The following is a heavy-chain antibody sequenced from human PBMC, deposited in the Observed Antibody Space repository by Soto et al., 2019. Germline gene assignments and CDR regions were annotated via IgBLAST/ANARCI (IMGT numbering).Heavy chain of an antibody. CDR1: GGSFSGYY. D-gene: IGHD2-2*01. V-gene: IGHV4-34*01. J-gene: IGHJ4*02. CDR2: INHSGST. Sequence: QVQLQQWGAGLLKPSETLSLTCAVYGGSFSGYYWSWIRQPPGKGLEWIGEINHSGSTNYNPSLKSRVTISVDTSKTQFSLKLSSVTAADTAVYYCARLPSPPLLGFDYWGQGTLVTVSS. CDR3: ARLPSPPLLGFDY.